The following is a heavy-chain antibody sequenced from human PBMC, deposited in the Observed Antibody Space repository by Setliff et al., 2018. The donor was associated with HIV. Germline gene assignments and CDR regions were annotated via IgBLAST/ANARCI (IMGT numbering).Heavy chain of an antibody. CDR3: AKPYYDISGYYFYYFDY. D-gene: IGHD3-22*01. J-gene: IGHJ4*02. V-gene: IGHV4-39*01. Sequence: SETLSLTCTVSGGSISSSSYYWGWIRQPPGKGLEWIGSIYYSGSTYYNPSLKSRVTISVDTSKNQFSLKLSSVTAADTAFYYCAKPYYDISGYYFYYFDYWGQGTLVTVSS. CDR2: IYYSGST. CDR1: GGSISSSSYY.